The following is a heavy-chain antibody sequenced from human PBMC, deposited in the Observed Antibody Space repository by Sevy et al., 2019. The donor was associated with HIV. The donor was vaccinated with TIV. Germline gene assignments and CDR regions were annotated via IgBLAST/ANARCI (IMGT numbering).Heavy chain of an antibody. D-gene: IGHD3-22*01. V-gene: IGHV3-23*01. J-gene: IGHJ4*02. CDR1: GFTFSSYA. CDR2: ISGSGGST. CDR3: AKAHYYDSSGYYWFDY. Sequence: GSLRLSCAASGFTFSSYAMSWVRQAPGKGLEWVSAISGSGGSTYYADSVKGRFTISRDNSKNTLYLQMNSLRAEDTAVYYCAKAHYYDSSGYYWFDYWGQGTLVTVSS.